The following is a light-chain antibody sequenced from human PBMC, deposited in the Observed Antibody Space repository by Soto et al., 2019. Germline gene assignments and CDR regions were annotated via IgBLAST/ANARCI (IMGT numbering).Light chain of an antibody. Sequence: QSALTQPPSASGSPGQSVTISCTGTSSDVGYYNYVSWYQQHPGKAPKLMMYEVNKRPSGVPDRFSGSKSGNTASLTVSGLQAEDEADYYCSSHAGYNNFYVVGTGTKLTVL. J-gene: IGLJ1*01. CDR3: SSHAGYNNFYV. CDR2: EVN. CDR1: SSDVGYYNY. V-gene: IGLV2-8*01.